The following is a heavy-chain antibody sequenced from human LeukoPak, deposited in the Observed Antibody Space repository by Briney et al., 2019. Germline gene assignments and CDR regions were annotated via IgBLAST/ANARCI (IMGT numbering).Heavy chain of an antibody. CDR3: ARDHGSGSYYKRLPYYYYYMDV. Sequence: GGSLRLSCAASGFTFSSYWMSWVRQAPGKGLEWVVNIKQDGSEKYYVDSVKGRFTISRGNAKNSLYLQMNSLRAEDTAVYYCARDHGSGSYYKRLPYYYYYMDVWGKGTTVTVSS. CDR2: IKQDGSEK. D-gene: IGHD3-10*01. CDR1: GFTFSSYW. J-gene: IGHJ6*03. V-gene: IGHV3-7*01.